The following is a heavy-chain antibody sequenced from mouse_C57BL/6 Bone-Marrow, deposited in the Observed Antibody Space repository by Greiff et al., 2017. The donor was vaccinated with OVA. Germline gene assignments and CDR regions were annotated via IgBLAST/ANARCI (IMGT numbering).Heavy chain of an antibody. D-gene: IGHD1-1*01. Sequence: QVQLQQSGAELVRPGTSVKMSCKASGYTFTNYWIGWAKQRPGHGLERIGDIYPGGGYTNYNEKFKGKATLTADKSSSTAYMQFSSLTSEDSAIYYCARSTVVGDYYAMDYWGQGTSVTVSS. CDR1: GYTFTNYW. V-gene: IGHV1-63*01. J-gene: IGHJ4*01. CDR2: IYPGGGYT. CDR3: ARSTVVGDYYAMDY.